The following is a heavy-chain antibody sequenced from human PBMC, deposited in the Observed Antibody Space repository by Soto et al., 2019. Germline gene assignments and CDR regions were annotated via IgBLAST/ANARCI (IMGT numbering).Heavy chain of an antibody. J-gene: IGHJ4*02. D-gene: IGHD3-22*01. Sequence: QVQLVQSGAEVKKPGASVKVSCKASGYTFSEYAMSWVRQAPGQGLEWMGWISVYTGNTNYAQKIKGRVTMTTDTSTSTAYMELRSLRSDDTAVYCCVRGGQWLIDYWGQGTLVTVSS. CDR1: GYTFSEYA. CDR3: VRGGQWLIDY. V-gene: IGHV1-18*01. CDR2: ISVYTGNT.